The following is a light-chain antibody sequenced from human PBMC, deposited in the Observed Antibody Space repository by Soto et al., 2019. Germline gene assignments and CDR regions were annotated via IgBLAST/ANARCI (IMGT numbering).Light chain of an antibody. V-gene: IGKV1-39*01. Sequence: DIPMTQSPSSLSASVGDRVTITCRASQSISSYLNWYQQKPGKAPKLLIYAASSLQSGVPSRFSGSGSGTDFTLTISSLQPEDFAPYYCQQSYSSPYPFGQGTKLEI. CDR1: QSISSY. J-gene: IGKJ2*01. CDR2: AAS. CDR3: QQSYSSPYP.